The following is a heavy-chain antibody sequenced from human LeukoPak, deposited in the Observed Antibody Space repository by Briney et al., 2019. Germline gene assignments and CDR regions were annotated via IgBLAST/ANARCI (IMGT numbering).Heavy chain of an antibody. V-gene: IGHV3-21*01. D-gene: IGHD6-13*01. J-gene: IGHJ6*03. Sequence: PGGSLRLSCAASGFTVSSNYMSWVRQAPGRGLEWVSSISSSSSYIYYADSVKGRFTISRDNAKNSLYLQMNSLRAEDTAVYYCARGGMAGYYYMDVWGKGTTVTVSS. CDR1: GFTVSSNY. CDR2: ISSSSSYI. CDR3: ARGGMAGYYYMDV.